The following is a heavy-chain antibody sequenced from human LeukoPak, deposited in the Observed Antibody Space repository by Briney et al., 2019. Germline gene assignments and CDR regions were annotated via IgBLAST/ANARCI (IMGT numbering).Heavy chain of an antibody. Sequence: GGSLRLSCAAPGFTFSSYAMSWVRQAPGKGLEWVSAFSGSGGTTYYADSVKGRFTVSRDNSKNTLYLQMNSLRAEDTAVYYCAKEGKLLWFGELSSYWYFDLWGRGTLVTVSS. CDR3: AKEGKLLWFGELSSYWYFDL. D-gene: IGHD3-10*01. CDR1: GFTFSSYA. V-gene: IGHV3-23*01. J-gene: IGHJ2*01. CDR2: FSGSGGTT.